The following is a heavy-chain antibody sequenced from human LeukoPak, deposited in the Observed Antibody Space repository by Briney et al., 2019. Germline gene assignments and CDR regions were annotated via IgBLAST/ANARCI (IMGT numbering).Heavy chain of an antibody. Sequence: PSETLSLTCTVSGYSISSGYYWGWIRQPPGKGLEWIGSIYHSGSTYYNPSLKSRVTISLDTSKTQFSLKLSSVSAADTAVYYCARLSHDGSGYRPDFWGQGTLVTVSS. J-gene: IGHJ4*02. V-gene: IGHV4-38-2*02. CDR2: IYHSGST. CDR3: ARLSHDGSGYRPDF. CDR1: GYSISSGYY. D-gene: IGHD3-22*01.